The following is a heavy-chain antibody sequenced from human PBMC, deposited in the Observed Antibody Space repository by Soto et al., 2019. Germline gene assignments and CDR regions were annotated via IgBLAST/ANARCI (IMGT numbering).Heavy chain of an antibody. V-gene: IGHV3-23*01. Sequence: GGSLRLSCAASGFTFSTYAMSWVRQAPGKGLEWVSAISGSGTSRYYADSAKGRFTISRDNSKNTLFLQLNSLRAEDTAVYYCAKELLRLGESLERYFDYWGQGTPVTVSS. J-gene: IGHJ4*02. CDR1: GFTFSTYA. CDR3: AKELLRLGESLERYFDY. D-gene: IGHD3-10*01. CDR2: ISGSGTSR.